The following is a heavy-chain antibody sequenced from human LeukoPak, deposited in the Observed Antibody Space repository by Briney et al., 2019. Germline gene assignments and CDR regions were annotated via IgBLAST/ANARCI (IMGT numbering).Heavy chain of an antibody. D-gene: IGHD6-6*01. Sequence: GGSLRLSCAASGFTFSSYSMNWVRQAPGKGLEWVSYISSSSSTIYYADSVKGRFTISRDNAKNSLYLQMNSLRAEDTAVYYCARTSIAARGAFDIWGQGTMVTVSS. CDR1: GFTFSSYS. CDR3: ARTSIAARGAFDI. V-gene: IGHV3-48*01. J-gene: IGHJ3*02. CDR2: ISSSSSTI.